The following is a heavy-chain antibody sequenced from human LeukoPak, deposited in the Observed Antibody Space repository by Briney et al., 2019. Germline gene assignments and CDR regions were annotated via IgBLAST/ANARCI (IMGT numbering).Heavy chain of an antibody. V-gene: IGHV3-30-3*01. D-gene: IGHD6-19*01. CDR2: ISYDGGNK. CDR1: GFTFSSYA. CDR3: ARDRNGAVAAPMYYFDY. Sequence: GGSLRLSCAASGFTFSSYAMHWVRQAPGKGLEWVAVISYDGGNKYYADSVKGRFTISRDNSKNTLYLQMNSLRAEDTAVYYCARDRNGAVAAPMYYFDYWGQGTLVTVSS. J-gene: IGHJ4*02.